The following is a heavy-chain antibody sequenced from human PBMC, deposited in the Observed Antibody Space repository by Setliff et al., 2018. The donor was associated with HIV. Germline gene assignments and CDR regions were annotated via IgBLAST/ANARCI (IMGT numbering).Heavy chain of an antibody. CDR2: IIPIFGTA. Sequence: SVKVSCKASGGTFSSYAISWVRQAPGQGLEWMGGIIPIFGTANYAQKFQGRVTITADESTSTAYMELSSLRSEDTAVYYCARDFTGGGGYNFWDYWGQGTLVTVSS. CDR3: ARDFTGGGGYNFWDY. V-gene: IGHV1-69*13. J-gene: IGHJ4*02. D-gene: IGHD3-3*01. CDR1: GGTFSSYA.